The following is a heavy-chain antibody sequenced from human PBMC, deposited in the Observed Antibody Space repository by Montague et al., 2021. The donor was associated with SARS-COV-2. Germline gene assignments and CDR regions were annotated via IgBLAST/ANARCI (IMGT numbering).Heavy chain of an antibody. D-gene: IGHD3/OR15-3a*01. CDR2: ISRSGSA. CDR3: ARQVGGFWTGFYVDS. V-gene: IGHV4-39*01. CDR1: GDSISSANYQ. Sequence: SETLSLTCNVSGDSISSANYQWAWFRQPPGKGLQWVGSISRSGSAYYNPSLKSRLTISVDMSKRLFSLDVESVAVADTAFYYCARQVGGFWTGFYVDSWGQGTLVTVSS. J-gene: IGHJ4*02.